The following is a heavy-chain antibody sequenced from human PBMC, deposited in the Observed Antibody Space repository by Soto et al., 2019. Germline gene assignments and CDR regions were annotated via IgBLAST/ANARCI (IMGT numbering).Heavy chain of an antibody. CDR2: IRNTGSTT. D-gene: IGHD2-2*01. V-gene: IGHV3-23*01. CDR1: GFTFTTYA. Sequence: VQLLESGGGLAQPGGSLRLSCAASGFTFTTYAMNWVRQAPGKGLEWVCGIRNTGSTTTYADSVKGRFTISRDNAKNTLYLQMNSLSGDDTAIYYCAKDAGVVPAATFDYWGQGALVTVSS. CDR3: AKDAGVVPAATFDY. J-gene: IGHJ4*02.